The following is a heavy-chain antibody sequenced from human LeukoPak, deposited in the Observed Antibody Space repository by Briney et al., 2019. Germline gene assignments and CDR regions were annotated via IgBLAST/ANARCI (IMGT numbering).Heavy chain of an antibody. CDR2: INHSGST. J-gene: IGHJ1*01. Sequence: SETLSLTCTVSGGSISSSSYYWGWIRQPPGKGLEWIGEINHSGSTNYNPSLKSRVTISVDTSKNQFSLKLSSVTAADTAVYYCARLDRPTYYDFWSGYGHFQHWGQGTLVTVSS. CDR1: GGSISSSSYY. V-gene: IGHV4-39*07. D-gene: IGHD3-3*01. CDR3: ARLDRPTYYDFWSGYGHFQH.